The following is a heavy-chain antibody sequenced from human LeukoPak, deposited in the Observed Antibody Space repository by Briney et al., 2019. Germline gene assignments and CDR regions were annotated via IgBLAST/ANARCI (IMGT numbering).Heavy chain of an antibody. J-gene: IGHJ3*02. CDR2: IVPILGIA. V-gene: IGHV1-69*04. D-gene: IGHD5-24*01. CDR1: GGTFSSYA. CDR3: ASPGDGYNSTPVLVGAFDI. Sequence: SVKVSCKASGGTFSSYAISWVRQAPGQGLEWMGRIVPILGIANYAQKFQGRVTITADKSTSTAYMELSSLRSEDTAVYYCASPGDGYNSTPVLVGAFDIWGQGTMVTVSS.